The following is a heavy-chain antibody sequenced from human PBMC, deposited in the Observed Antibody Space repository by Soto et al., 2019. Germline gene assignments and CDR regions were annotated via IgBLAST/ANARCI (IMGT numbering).Heavy chain of an antibody. D-gene: IGHD5-12*01. J-gene: IGHJ6*03. V-gene: IGHV1-2*04. CDR3: ARESGGATATLDYYYFYMDV. Sequence: QVQLVQSGAEVRKPGASVTVSCRSSGDSFNDYCIHWVRQAPGQGFEWMGWINPNGGVTKYAQKFQGWVSMTRDTSIRTVYMQLSRLRSDDTAVYYYARESGGATATLDYYYFYMDVWGTGTTVTVSS. CDR1: GDSFNDYC. CDR2: INPNGGVT.